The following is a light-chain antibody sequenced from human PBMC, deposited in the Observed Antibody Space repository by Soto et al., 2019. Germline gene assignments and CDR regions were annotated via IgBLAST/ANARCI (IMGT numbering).Light chain of an antibody. CDR2: DAS. Sequence: DIQMTQSPSTLSASVGDRVTITCRASQSISSWLAWYQQKPGKAPKLLIYDASSLEGGVPSRFSGSGSGTEFTLTISSLQPDDFATYYCQQYNSYLYTFGHGTKLEIK. J-gene: IGKJ2*01. V-gene: IGKV1-5*01. CDR3: QQYNSYLYT. CDR1: QSISSW.